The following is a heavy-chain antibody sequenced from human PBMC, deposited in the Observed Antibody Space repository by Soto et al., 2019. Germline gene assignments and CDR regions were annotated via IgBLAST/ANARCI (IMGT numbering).Heavy chain of an antibody. Sequence: QVQLVQSGAEVQKPGSSVKVSCKASGSTFSSYSISWVRQAPGQWLEWMGGIIPIFGTANYGQKFQGRVTITADESTSTADMELSSLRSEDTAVYYCAEAVASTRGMDVWGQRTTVNVS. J-gene: IGHJ6*02. CDR3: AEAVASTRGMDV. V-gene: IGHV1-69*01. CDR2: IIPIFGTA. CDR1: GSTFSSYS. D-gene: IGHD6-19*01.